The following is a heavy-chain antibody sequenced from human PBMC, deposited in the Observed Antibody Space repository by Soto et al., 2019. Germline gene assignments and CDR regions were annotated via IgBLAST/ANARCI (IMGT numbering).Heavy chain of an antibody. V-gene: IGHV1-46*01. D-gene: IGHD2-15*01. CDR3: ARDRGYCSGGSCYKFYGMDV. CDR1: GYTFTSYY. Sequence: ASVKVSCKASGYTFTSYYMHWVRQAPGQGLEWMGIINPSGGSTSYAQKFQGRVTMTRDTSTSTVYMELSSLRSEDTAVYYCARDRGYCSGGSCYKFYGMDVWGQGTTVTVS. CDR2: INPSGGST. J-gene: IGHJ6*02.